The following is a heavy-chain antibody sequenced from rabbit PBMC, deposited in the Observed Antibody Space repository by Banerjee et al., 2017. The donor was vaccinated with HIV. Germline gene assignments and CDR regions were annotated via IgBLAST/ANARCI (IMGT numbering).Heavy chain of an antibody. Sequence: QEQLKETGGGLVQPGGSLTLSCKASGFDFSSYYMSWVRQAPGKGLEWIACINSNTGNTVYASWAKGPFTISKTSSTTVTLQMTSLTAADTATYFCARDLGGVIGWNFNLWGPGTLVTVS. V-gene: IGHV1S45*01. CDR1: GFDFSSYYM. CDR2: INSNTGNT. CDR3: ARDLGGVIGWNFNL. D-gene: IGHD1-1*01. J-gene: IGHJ4*01.